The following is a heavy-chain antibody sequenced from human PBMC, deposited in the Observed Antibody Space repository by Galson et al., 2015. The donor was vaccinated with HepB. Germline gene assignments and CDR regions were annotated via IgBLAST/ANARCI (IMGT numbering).Heavy chain of an antibody. CDR1: GYTLTELS. D-gene: IGHD3-9*01. CDR3: GLKYPDILTGFYAYHQYGMDV. CDR2: FDPEDGER. V-gene: IGHV1-24*01. Sequence: SVKVSCKVSGYTLTELSMHWVRQAPGKGLEWMGGFDPEDGERIYAQKFQGRVTMSEDTSTDTAYMELSSLRSEDTAVYYCGLKYPDILTGFYAYHQYGMDVWGQGTTVTVSS. J-gene: IGHJ6*02.